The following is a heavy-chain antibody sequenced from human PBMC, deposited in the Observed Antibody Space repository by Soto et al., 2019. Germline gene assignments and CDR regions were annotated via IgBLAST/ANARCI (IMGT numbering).Heavy chain of an antibody. CDR3: IRDDPGIGIDH. D-gene: IGHD1-26*01. CDR2: IPSDGTDV. CDR1: GFTFRNYW. Sequence: EVQLVEAGGGLVQPGGSLRLSCEASGFTFRNYWMHWVRQPPGKGPEWVSNIPSDGTDVTYADFVRGRFTISRDDAKNILYLQLDSLRVEDTAMYYCIRDDPGIGIDHWGQGTLVTVSS. J-gene: IGHJ4*02. V-gene: IGHV3-74*03.